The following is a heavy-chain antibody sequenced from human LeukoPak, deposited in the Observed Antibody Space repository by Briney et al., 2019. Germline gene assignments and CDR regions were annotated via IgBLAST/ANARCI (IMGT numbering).Heavy chain of an antibody. CDR3: ARVGWDDSSGYYLALDY. J-gene: IGHJ4*02. CDR1: GYTFTGYY. Sequence: GASVKVSCKASGYTFTGYYMHWVRQAPGQGLEWMGWINPNSGGTNYAQKFQGRVTMTTDTSTSTAYLELRSLRSDDTAVYYCARVGWDDSSGYYLALDYWGQGTLVTVSS. CDR2: INPNSGGT. D-gene: IGHD3-22*01. V-gene: IGHV1-2*02.